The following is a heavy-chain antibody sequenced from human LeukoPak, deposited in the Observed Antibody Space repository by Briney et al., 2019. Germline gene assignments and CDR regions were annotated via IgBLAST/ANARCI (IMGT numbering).Heavy chain of an antibody. Sequence: GRSLRLSCAVSGFTFDDYAMHWVRQVPGKGLEWVSGINWNSDSIGCADSVKGRFTTSRDNAKNSLYLQMNSLRAEDTAFYYCAINGGGDSGYGNFDYWGQGTLVTVSS. CDR3: AINGGGDSGYGNFDY. CDR1: GFTFDDYA. V-gene: IGHV3-9*01. J-gene: IGHJ4*02. CDR2: INWNSDSI. D-gene: IGHD5-12*01.